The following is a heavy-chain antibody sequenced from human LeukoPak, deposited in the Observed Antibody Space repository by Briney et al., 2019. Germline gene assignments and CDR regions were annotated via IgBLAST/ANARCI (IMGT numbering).Heavy chain of an antibody. J-gene: IGHJ4*02. CDR3: ARQSSGWYPFDY. CDR1: GGSISSYY. CDR2: IYYSGST. Sequence: SETLSLTCTVSGGSISSYYWSWIRQPPGKGLEWIGYIYYSGSTNYNPSLKSRVTISVDTSKNQFSLKLGSVTAADTAVYYCARQSSGWYPFDYWGQGTLVTVSS. V-gene: IGHV4-59*08. D-gene: IGHD6-19*01.